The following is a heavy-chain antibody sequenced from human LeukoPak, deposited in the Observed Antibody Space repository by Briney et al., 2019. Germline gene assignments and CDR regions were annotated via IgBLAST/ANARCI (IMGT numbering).Heavy chain of an antibody. CDR3: AGEGPLYSSSWCDY. Sequence: PGGSLRLSCAASGFTFSNYWMSWVRQAPGKGREGVSYICSSGSTIYYGDSVRGRFTISRDNAKNSLYLQMNSLRAEDAAVYYCAGEGPLYSSSWCDYWGQGTLVTVSS. J-gene: IGHJ4*02. V-gene: IGHV3-48*04. D-gene: IGHD6-13*01. CDR1: GFTFSNYW. CDR2: ICSSGSTI.